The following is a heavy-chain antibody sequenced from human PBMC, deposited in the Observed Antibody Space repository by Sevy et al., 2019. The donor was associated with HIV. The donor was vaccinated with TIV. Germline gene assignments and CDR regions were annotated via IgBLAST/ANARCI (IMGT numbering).Heavy chain of an antibody. CDR2: ISSGSSYI. Sequence: GGSLRLSCAASGFTFSSYSMNWVRQAPGKGLEWVSSISSGSSYIYYADSVKGRFTISRDNAKNSLYLQMNSLRAEDTAVYYCARDRCTITSCHEGNWFDPWGQGTLVTVSS. CDR3: ARDRCTITSCHEGNWFDP. V-gene: IGHV3-21*01. CDR1: GFTFSSYS. D-gene: IGHD2-2*01. J-gene: IGHJ5*02.